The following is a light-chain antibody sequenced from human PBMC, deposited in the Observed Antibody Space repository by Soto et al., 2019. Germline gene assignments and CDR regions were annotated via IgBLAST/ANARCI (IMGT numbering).Light chain of an antibody. J-gene: IGLJ1*01. CDR1: SSDVGGYNY. V-gene: IGLV2-14*01. Sequence: QPVLTQPASVSGSPGQSMTISCTGTSSDVGGYNYVSWYQQHPGKAPKLMIYDVSNRPSGVSNRFSGSKSGNTASLTISGLQAEDEADYYCSSYTSSSTLVFGTGTKVTVL. CDR2: DVS. CDR3: SSYTSSSTLV.